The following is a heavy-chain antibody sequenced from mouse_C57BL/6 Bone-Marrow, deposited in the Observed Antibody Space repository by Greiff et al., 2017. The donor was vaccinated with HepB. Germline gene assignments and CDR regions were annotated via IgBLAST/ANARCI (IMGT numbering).Heavy chain of an antibody. CDR2: IWTGGGT. Sequence: VKLMESGPGLVAPSQSLSITCTVSGFSLTSYAISWVRQPPGKGLEWLGVIWTGGGTNYNSALKSRLSISKDNSKSQVFLKMNSLQTDDTARYYCARGYGSSSYYFDYWGQGTTLTVSS. J-gene: IGHJ2*01. D-gene: IGHD1-1*01. V-gene: IGHV2-9-1*01. CDR1: GFSLTSYA. CDR3: ARGYGSSSYYFDY.